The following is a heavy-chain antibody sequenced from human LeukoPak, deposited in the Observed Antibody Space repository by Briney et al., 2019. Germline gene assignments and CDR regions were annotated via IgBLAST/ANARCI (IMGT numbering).Heavy chain of an antibody. J-gene: IGHJ3*02. D-gene: IGHD4-4*01. V-gene: IGHV4-59*01. CDR2: IYHSGST. CDR1: GGSINSYY. Sequence: PSETLSLTCTVSGGSINSYYWNWIRQAPGKGLEWIGYIYHSGSTNYNPSLKSRVTISLDTSKNQFSLKLTSVTAADTAIYYCARVGGMTTINNAAFDIWGQGTMVTVSS. CDR3: ARVGGMTTINNAAFDI.